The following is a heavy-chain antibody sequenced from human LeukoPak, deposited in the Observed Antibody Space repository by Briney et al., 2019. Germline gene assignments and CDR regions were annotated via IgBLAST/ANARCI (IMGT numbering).Heavy chain of an antibody. J-gene: IGHJ3*02. CDR2: IISNMGIT. V-gene: IGHV3-64*01. CDR3: ASDRNSWAFDI. CDR1: GFTFSSYA. Sequence: GGSLRLSCAASGFTFSSYAIHSVRQAPGKGLEFVSAIISNMGITYYANSVKCRVTISKDYSKNTVYLQLDSVRAEDMDVYYCASDRNSWAFDIWGQGTMVTVSS. D-gene: IGHD1-14*01.